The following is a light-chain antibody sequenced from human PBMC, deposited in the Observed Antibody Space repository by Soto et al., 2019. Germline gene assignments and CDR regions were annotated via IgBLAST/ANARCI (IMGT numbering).Light chain of an antibody. J-gene: IGLJ2*01. CDR2: EVT. V-gene: IGLV2-14*01. CDR3: SSYTTTTTPVV. CDR1: CSDIGTYDY. Sequence: QSVLTQPASVSGSPGQSITISCTGTCSDIGTYDYVSWYQHHPGKAPKLMIYEVTNRPSGVSDRFSGSKSGKTASLTISGLQAEDEADYYCSSYTTTTTPVVFGGGTKLTVL.